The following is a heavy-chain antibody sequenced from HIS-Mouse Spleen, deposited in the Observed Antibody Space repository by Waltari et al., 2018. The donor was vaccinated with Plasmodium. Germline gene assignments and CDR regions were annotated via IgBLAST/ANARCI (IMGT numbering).Heavy chain of an antibody. V-gene: IGHV4-34*01. CDR1: GGSFRGYY. J-gene: IGHJ2*01. CDR3: ARGLRGHYWYFDL. D-gene: IGHD3-10*01. CDR2: INHSGST. Sequence: QVQLQQWGAGLLKPSETLSLTSAVYGGSFRGYYWSWIRQPPGKGLEWIGEINHSGSTNYNPSLKSRVTISVDTSKNQFSLKLSSVTAADTAVYYCARGLRGHYWYFDLWGRGTLVTVSS.